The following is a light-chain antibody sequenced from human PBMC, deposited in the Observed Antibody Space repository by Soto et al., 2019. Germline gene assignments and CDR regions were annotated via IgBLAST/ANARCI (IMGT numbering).Light chain of an antibody. CDR3: QHYGSSLSIT. J-gene: IGKJ5*01. CDR2: GAS. Sequence: EIVLTQSPGTLSLSPGERATLSCRASQSIGSSYLAWYQQKPGQAPRLLIYGASSRASGFPNRFSGSGSGTYFTLTISRLESEDFAVYYCQHYGSSLSITFGQGTRLEIK. CDR1: QSIGSSY. V-gene: IGKV3-20*01.